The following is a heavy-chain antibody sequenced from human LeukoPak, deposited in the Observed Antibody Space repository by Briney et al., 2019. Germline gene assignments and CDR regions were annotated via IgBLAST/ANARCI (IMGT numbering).Heavy chain of an antibody. V-gene: IGHV3-11*01. D-gene: IGHD2-2*01. Sequence: GGSLRLSCAASGFTVSSNCMSWVRQAPGKGLEWVSYISSSGSTVYYADSVKGRFTISRDNAKNSLYLQMNSLRAEDTAVYYCARGTTVVPAAIADYWGQGTLVTVSS. J-gene: IGHJ4*02. CDR1: GFTVSSNC. CDR2: ISSSGSTV. CDR3: ARGTTVVPAAIADY.